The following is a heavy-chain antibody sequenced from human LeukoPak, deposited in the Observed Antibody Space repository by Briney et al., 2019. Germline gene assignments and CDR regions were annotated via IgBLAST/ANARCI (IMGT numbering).Heavy chain of an antibody. J-gene: IGHJ4*02. CDR2: INWNGGST. V-gene: IGHV3-20*04. D-gene: IGHD1-26*01. CDR1: GFTFDDYG. Sequence: GRSLRLSCVTSGFTFDDYGMSWVRQAPGKGLEWVSGINWNGGSTGYADSVKGRFTISRDNAKNSLYLQMNSLRAEDTALYYCARDYFGSPSALDYWGQGTLVTVSS. CDR3: ARDYFGSPSALDY.